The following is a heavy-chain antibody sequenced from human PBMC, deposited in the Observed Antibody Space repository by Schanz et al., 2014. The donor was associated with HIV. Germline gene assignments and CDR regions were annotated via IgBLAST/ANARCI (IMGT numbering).Heavy chain of an antibody. CDR1: GFTFSNFA. D-gene: IGHD1-26*01. CDR2: ISYDGSDI. CDR3: AKDGSWEAFDAFDI. V-gene: IGHV3-30*18. Sequence: QVQLVESGGGVVQPGRSLRLSCAASGFTFSNFAMHWVRQAPGKGLEWMADISYDGSDINYADSVKGRFTISRDNSKNTLYLQMNSLRAEDTAVYYCAKDGSWEAFDAFDIWGQGTMVTVSS. J-gene: IGHJ3*02.